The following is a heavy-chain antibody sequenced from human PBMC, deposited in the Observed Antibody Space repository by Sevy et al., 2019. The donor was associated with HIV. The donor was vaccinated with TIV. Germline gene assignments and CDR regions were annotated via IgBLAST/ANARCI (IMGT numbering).Heavy chain of an antibody. V-gene: IGHV6-1*01. D-gene: IGHD6-19*01. CDR1: GDSVSSNTAA. CDR2: TYYRSKWYN. Sequence: SQTLSLTCAISGDSVSSNTAAWNWIRRSPSRGLEWLGRTYYRSKWYNEYADSVKSRITFNADTSKNHFSLQLSSVTPEDTALYYCARAGFAVAGPFDYWGQGTQVTVSS. J-gene: IGHJ4*02. CDR3: ARAGFAVAGPFDY.